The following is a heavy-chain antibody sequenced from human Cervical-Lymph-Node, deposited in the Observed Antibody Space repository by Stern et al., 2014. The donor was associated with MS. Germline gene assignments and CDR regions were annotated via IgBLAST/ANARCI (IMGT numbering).Heavy chain of an antibody. J-gene: IGHJ4*02. CDR2: IYYSGST. V-gene: IGHV4-59*01. D-gene: IGHD6-19*01. CDR3: GRYSRSSGWYLDY. CDR1: GGSISSYY. Sequence: QVQLQESGPGLVKPSETLSLTCTVSGGSISSYYWSWIRQPPGKGLEWIGYIYYSGSTNYNPSLKSRVTISVDTSKNQFSLKLSSVTAADTAVYYCGRYSRSSGWYLDYWGQGTLVTVSS.